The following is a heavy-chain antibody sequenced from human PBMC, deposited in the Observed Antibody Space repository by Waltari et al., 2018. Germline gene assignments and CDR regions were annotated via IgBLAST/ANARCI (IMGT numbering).Heavy chain of an antibody. CDR1: GGSISSGSYY. J-gene: IGHJ4*02. CDR2: IYYSGST. CDR3: ARARGSGAVPD. V-gene: IGHV4-39*07. Sequence: QLQLQESGPGLVKPSETLSLTCTVSGGSISSGSYYWGWIRQPPGKGLEWIGSIYYSGSTYYNPSLKSRVTISVDTSKNQFSLKLSSVTAADTAVYYCARARGSGAVPDWGQGTLVTVSS. D-gene: IGHD2-15*01.